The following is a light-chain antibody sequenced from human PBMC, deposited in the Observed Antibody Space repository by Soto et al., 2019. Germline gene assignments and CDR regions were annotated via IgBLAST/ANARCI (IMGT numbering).Light chain of an antibody. J-gene: IGKJ1*01. CDR1: QSVGSSY. CDR3: QQYGGSPGT. V-gene: IGKV3-20*01. Sequence: ESVLTQSPGTLSLSRGERATLSCRASQSVGSSYLAWYQQKPGQAPRLLIFGASSRAAGIPDRFIGSGSGTDVTRTISRLEPEDFAVYYCQQYGGSPGTFGQGTKVESK. CDR2: GAS.